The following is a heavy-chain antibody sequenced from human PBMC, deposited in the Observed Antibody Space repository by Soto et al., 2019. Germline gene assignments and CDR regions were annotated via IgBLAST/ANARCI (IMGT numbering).Heavy chain of an antibody. D-gene: IGHD3-22*01. Sequence: GGSLRLSCAASGFTFSSYAMHWVRQAPGKGLEWVAVISYDGGNKYYADSVKGRFTISRDNSKNTLYLQMNSLRAEDTAVYYCARDHYDSSGYPYGMDVWGQGTTVTVSS. V-gene: IGHV3-30-3*01. CDR3: ARDHYDSSGYPYGMDV. CDR1: GFTFSSYA. CDR2: ISYDGGNK. J-gene: IGHJ6*02.